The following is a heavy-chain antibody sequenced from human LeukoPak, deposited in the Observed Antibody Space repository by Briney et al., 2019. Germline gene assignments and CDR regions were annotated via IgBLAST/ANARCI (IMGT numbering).Heavy chain of an antibody. V-gene: IGHV3-30*18. J-gene: IGHJ4*02. CDR3: AKSYSGYDLISFSVDY. Sequence: GRSLRLSCAASGFTFSSYGMHWVRQAPGKGLEWVAVISYDGSNKYYADSVKGRFTISRDNSKNTLYLQMNSLRAEDTAVYYCAKSYSGYDLISFSVDYWGQGTLVTVSS. CDR1: GFTFSSYG. CDR2: ISYDGSNK. D-gene: IGHD5-12*01.